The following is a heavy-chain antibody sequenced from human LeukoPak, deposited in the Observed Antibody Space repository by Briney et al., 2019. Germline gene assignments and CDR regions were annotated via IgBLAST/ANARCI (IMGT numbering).Heavy chain of an antibody. V-gene: IGHV4-34*01. CDR2: INHSGST. CDR3: ARRYYWGSGAFDI. Sequence: SETLSLTGAVYGGSFSGYYWSWIRHPPGNGLEWIGEINHSGSTNYNPSLRSRVTISVDTSKNQFSLKLSSVTAADTAVYYCARRYYWGSGAFDIWGQGTMVTVSS. CDR1: GGSFSGYY. D-gene: IGHD1-20*01. J-gene: IGHJ3*02.